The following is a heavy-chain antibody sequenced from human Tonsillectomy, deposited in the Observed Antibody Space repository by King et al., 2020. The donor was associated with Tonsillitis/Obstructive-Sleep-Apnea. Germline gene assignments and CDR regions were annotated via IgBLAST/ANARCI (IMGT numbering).Heavy chain of an antibody. Sequence: VQLVQSGAEVKKPGESLRISCKGSGYSFTSYWISWVRQMPGKGLEWMGKIDPSDSWTNYSPSFQGRVTISADKSISTAYLQWSSLEASDTAMYYCARESRHYYDNSGKPFDLWGRGTLVTVSS. CDR3: ARESRHYYDNSGKPFDL. V-gene: IGHV5-10-1*03. CDR1: GYSFTSYW. J-gene: IGHJ2*01. D-gene: IGHD3-22*01. CDR2: IDPSDSWT.